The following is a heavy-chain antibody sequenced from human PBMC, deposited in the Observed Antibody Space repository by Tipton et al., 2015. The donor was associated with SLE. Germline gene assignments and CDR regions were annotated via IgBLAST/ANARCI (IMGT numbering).Heavy chain of an antibody. CDR1: GGSISSGGYY. CDR3: ARDGSSWSPDAFDI. V-gene: IGHV4-30-4*01. J-gene: IGHJ3*02. D-gene: IGHD6-13*01. CDR2: IYYSGST. Sequence: TLSLTCTVSGGSISSGGYYWSWIRQHPGKGLEWIGYIYYSGSTYYNPSLKSRVTISVDTSKNQFSLKLSSVTAADTAVYYCARDGSSWSPDAFDIWGQGTVVTVSS.